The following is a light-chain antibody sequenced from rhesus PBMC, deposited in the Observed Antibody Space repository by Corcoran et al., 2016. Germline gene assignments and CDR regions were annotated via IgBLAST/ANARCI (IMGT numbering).Light chain of an antibody. J-gene: IGKJ3*01. V-gene: IGKV1S14*01. Sequence: DIQMTQSPSSLSASVGDTVTITCRASQGISNYLAWYQQKPGKAPKPLIYYASNLESGVPSRFGGSGAGTEFTLTISSLQPEDFAIYYCQQHNSYPFTFGPGTKLDIK. CDR1: QGISNY. CDR2: YAS. CDR3: QQHNSYPFT.